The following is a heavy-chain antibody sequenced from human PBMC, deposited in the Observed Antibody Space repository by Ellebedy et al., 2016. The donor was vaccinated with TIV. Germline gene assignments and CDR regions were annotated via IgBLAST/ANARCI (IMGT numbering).Heavy chain of an antibody. D-gene: IGHD6-6*01. CDR3: ARHLHSSSSSPLDF. V-gene: IGHV4-39*01. J-gene: IGHJ4*02. Sequence: MPSETLSLTCIVSGGFISSSSYYWGWIRQPPGKGLEWIVSIYYSWSTYYTPSLKSRVTISVDTSRNQFSLKLSSVTAADTAVYYCARHLHSSSSSPLDFWGQGTLVTVSS. CDR2: IYYSWST. CDR1: GGFISSSSYY.